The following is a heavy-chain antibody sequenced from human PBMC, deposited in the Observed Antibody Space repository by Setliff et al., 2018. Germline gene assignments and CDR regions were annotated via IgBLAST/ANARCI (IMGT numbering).Heavy chain of an antibody. D-gene: IGHD2-21*01. CDR2: IYYSGST. CDR1: GGSISSGGYY. J-gene: IGHJ3*02. V-gene: IGHV4-31*03. CDR3: ARVALVVVVRNAFDI. Sequence: SETLSLTCTVSGGSISSGGYYWSWIRQHPGKGLEWIGYIYYSGSTYYNPSLKSRVTISVDTSKNQFSLKLSSVTAADTAVYYCARVALVVVVRNAFDIWGQGTMVTVS.